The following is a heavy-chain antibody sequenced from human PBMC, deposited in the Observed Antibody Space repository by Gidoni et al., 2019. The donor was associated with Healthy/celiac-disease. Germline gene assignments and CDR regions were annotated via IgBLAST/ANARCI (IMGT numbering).Heavy chain of an antibody. CDR3: ARISDDPDAFDI. J-gene: IGHJ3*02. CDR2: IYYSGST. Sequence: QVQLQESGPGLVKPSETLSLTCTVSGGSISSYYWSWIRQPPGKGLEWIGYIYYSGSTNYNPSLKSRVTISVDTSKNQFSLKLSSVTAADTAVYYCARISDDPDAFDIWGQGTMVTVSS. D-gene: IGHD3-3*01. V-gene: IGHV4-59*01. CDR1: GGSISSYY.